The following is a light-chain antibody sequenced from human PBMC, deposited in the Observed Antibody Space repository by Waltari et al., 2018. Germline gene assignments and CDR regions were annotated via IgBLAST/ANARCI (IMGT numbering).Light chain of an antibody. J-gene: IGKJ2*03. V-gene: IGKV1-16*02. Sequence: IQMTQSPSSLSASVGDRVRISCRASQGIDTDLTWFQQKPGKAPKSLIYGASILQSGVPSKFSGSGSGTDFTLTISSLQPGDSATYYCQQYNSWPPSFGQGTHLEIK. CDR2: GAS. CDR3: QQYNSWPPS. CDR1: QGIDTD.